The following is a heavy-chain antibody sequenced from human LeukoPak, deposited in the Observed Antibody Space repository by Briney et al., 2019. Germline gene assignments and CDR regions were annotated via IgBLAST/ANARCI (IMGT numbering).Heavy chain of an antibody. CDR2: INWNGGST. CDR1: GFTFSSYS. D-gene: IGHD4-11*01. J-gene: IGHJ3*02. Sequence: GGSLRLSCAASGFTFSSYSMNWVRQAPGKGLEWVSGINWNGGSTGYADSVKGRFTISRDNAKNSLYLQMNSLRAEDTALYYCAREGLQDDAFDIWGQGTMVTVSS. CDR3: AREGLQDDAFDI. V-gene: IGHV3-20*04.